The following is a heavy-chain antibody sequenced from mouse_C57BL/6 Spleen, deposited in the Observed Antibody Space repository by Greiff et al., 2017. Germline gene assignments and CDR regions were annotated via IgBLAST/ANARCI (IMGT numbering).Heavy chain of an antibody. V-gene: IGHV14-2*01. J-gene: IGHJ1*03. CDR1: GFNIKDYY. D-gene: IGHD1-1*02. CDR3: ARGPQLLWYFDV. Sequence: EVMLVESGAELVKPGASVKLSCTASGFNIKDYYMHWVKQRTEQGLEWIGRIDPEDGETKYAPKFQGKATITADTSSNTAYLQLSSLTSEDTAVYYCARGPQLLWYFDVWGTGTTVTVSS. CDR2: IDPEDGET.